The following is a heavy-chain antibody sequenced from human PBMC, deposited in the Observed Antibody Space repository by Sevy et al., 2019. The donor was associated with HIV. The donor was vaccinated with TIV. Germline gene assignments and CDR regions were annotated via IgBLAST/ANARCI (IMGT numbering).Heavy chain of an antibody. CDR2: IYPGDSDT. V-gene: IGHV5-51*01. CDR1: GYNFTRYW. Sequence: GESLKISCEGSGYNFTRYWIGWVRQMPGKGLEWMGIIYPGDSDTRYSPSFQGQVTISADKSIRTAYLQWSSLKASDTAMYFCTRGYYGSGSYYNNFFDYWGQGTLVTVSS. D-gene: IGHD3-10*01. CDR3: TRGYYGSGSYYNNFFDY. J-gene: IGHJ4*02.